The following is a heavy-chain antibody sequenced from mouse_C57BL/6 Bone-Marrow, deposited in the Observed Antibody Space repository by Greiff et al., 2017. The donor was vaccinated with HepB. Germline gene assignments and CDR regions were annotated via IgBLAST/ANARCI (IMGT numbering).Heavy chain of an antibody. CDR2: IRNKANGYTT. J-gene: IGHJ2*01. CDR1: GFTFTDYY. CDR3: ARSPLYDY. V-gene: IGHV7-3*01. Sequence: EVNVVESGGGLVQPGGSLSLSCAASGFTFTDYYMSWVRQPPGKALEWLGFIRNKANGYTTEYSASVKGRFTISRDNSQSILYLQMNALGAEDSATYYCARSPLYDYWGQGTTLTVSS. D-gene: IGHD6-1*01.